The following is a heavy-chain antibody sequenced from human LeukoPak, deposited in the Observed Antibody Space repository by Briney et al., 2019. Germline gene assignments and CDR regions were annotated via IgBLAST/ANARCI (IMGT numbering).Heavy chain of an antibody. CDR3: ARDDGRGSGSYY. CDR2: IIPIFGTA. V-gene: IGHV1-69*13. Sequence: SVKVSCKASGGTFISYAISWVRQAPGQGLEWMGGIIPIFGTANYAQKFQGRVTITADESTSTAYMELSSLRSEDTAVYYCARDDGRGSGSYYWGQGTLVTVSS. D-gene: IGHD3-10*01. J-gene: IGHJ4*02. CDR1: GGTFISYA.